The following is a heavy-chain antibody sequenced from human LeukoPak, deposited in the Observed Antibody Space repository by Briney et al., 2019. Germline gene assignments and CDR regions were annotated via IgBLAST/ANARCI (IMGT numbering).Heavy chain of an antibody. CDR3: ANLVPAGYYFDY. V-gene: IGHV1-69*05. CDR2: IIPIFGTT. D-gene: IGHD2-2*01. Sequence: ASAKVSCKASGYTFTGYYMHWVRQAPGQGLEWMGGIIPIFGTTNYAQKFQGRVTITTDESTSTAYMELSSLRSEDTAVFYCANLVPAGYYFDYWGQGTLVTVSS. J-gene: IGHJ4*02. CDR1: GYTFTGYY.